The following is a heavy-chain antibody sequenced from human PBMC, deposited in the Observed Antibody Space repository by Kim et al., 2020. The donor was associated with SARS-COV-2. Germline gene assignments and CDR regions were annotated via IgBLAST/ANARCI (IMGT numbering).Heavy chain of an antibody. V-gene: IGHV4-39*01. J-gene: IGHJ5*02. CDR1: GGSISSSSYY. Sequence: SETLSLTCTVSGGSISSSSYYWGWIRQPPGKGLEWIGSIYYSGSTYYNPSLKSRVTISVDTSKNQFSLKLSSVTAADTAVYYCARQLRGYSYGNWFDPWGQGTLVTVSS. D-gene: IGHD5-18*01. CDR2: IYYSGST. CDR3: ARQLRGYSYGNWFDP.